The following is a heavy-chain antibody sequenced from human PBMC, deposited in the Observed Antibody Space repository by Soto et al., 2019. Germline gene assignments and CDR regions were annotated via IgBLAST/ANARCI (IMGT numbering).Heavy chain of an antibody. D-gene: IGHD3-22*01. J-gene: IGHJ4*02. V-gene: IGHV4-4*02. CDR2: IYHSGGT. CDR3: ARKTYDSSHYFDH. Sequence: SETLSLTCAVSGGSISSTNWWSWVRQPPGKGLEWIGEIYHSGGTNYNSSLKSRVTLSVDKSKNRFSLNLSSVTAADTAVYYCARKTYDSSHYFDHWGQGTLVTVS. CDR1: GGSISSTNW.